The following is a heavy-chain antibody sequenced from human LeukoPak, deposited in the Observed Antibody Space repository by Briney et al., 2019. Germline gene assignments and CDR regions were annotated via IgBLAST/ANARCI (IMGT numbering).Heavy chain of an antibody. V-gene: IGHV4-39*01. CDR3: ARTTVTTWVGDFDY. D-gene: IGHD4-17*01. J-gene: IGHJ4*02. CDR2: IFYSGNT. CDR1: GGSVSSSSYY. Sequence: PSETLSLTCTVSGGSVSSSSYYWGWIRQPPGKGLEWIGSIFYSGNTYYNPSLKSRITISVDTSKNQFSLKLSSGTAADTAVYYCARTTVTTWVGDFDYWGQGTLVTVSS.